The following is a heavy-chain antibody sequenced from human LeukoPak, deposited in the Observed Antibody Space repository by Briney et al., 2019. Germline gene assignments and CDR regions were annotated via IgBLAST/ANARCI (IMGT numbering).Heavy chain of an antibody. CDR1: GGTFSSYT. CDR3: ARTGYCTNGVCYAHYYYYYMDV. Sequence: SVTVSFKASGGTFSSYTISWVRQAPGQGLEWMGRIIPILGIANYAQKFQGRVTITADKSTSTAYMELSSLRSEDTAVYYCARTGYCTNGVCYAHYYYYYMDVWGKGTTVTVSS. V-gene: IGHV1-69*02. J-gene: IGHJ6*03. CDR2: IIPILGIA. D-gene: IGHD2-8*01.